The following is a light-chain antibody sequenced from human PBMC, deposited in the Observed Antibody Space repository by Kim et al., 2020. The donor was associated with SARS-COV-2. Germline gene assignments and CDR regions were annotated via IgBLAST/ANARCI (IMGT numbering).Light chain of an antibody. J-gene: IGKJ3*01. CDR3: QQRKNWPLT. CDR1: QSISSY. Sequence: LAPGERATLSCRASQSISSYLGWYQQKPGQAPRLLIYDASNRATGIPARFSGSGSGTDFTLTISSLEPEDFAVYYCQQRKNWPLTFGPGTKVDIK. CDR2: DAS. V-gene: IGKV3-11*01.